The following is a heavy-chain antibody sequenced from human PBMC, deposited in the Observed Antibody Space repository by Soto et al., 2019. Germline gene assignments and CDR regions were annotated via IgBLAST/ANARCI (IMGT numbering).Heavy chain of an antibody. CDR2: ISGSGKDT. D-gene: IGHD6-6*01. CDR3: ARVHLVAGSSFYCAMDV. Sequence: GGSLRLSCVASGFDLTSSRMNWVRQAPGQGLAWVASISGSGKDTFYRHSVKGRFAISRDSAGTSLFLRIDSVKVEDTAVYHCARVHLVAGSSFYCAMDVWGTGTAVTVSS. CDR1: GFDLTSSR. J-gene: IGHJ6*04. V-gene: IGHV3-21*01.